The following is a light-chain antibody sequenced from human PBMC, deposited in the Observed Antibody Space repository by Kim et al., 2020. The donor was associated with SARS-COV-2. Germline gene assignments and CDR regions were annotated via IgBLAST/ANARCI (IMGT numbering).Light chain of an antibody. Sequence: DIQMTQSPTSVSASVGDRVSITCRASQSFRGWLAWYQQKPGKAPKLLIYDASSLESGVPSRFSGSGSGTDFTLTISSLQAEDFATYYCQQCDTYPCAFGRGTQVDIK. CDR2: DAS. CDR3: QQCDTYPCA. V-gene: IGKV1-12*01. J-gene: IGKJ3*01. CDR1: QSFRGW.